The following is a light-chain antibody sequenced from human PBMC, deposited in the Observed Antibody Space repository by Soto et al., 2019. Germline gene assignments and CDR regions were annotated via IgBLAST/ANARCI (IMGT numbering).Light chain of an antibody. CDR2: AAS. J-gene: IGKJ2*01. CDR3: QQSYKTPHT. Sequence: DIQMTQSPSSLSASVGDRVTITCRASQGVSAYLLWYQQRQGTAPKLLIYAASSLVSGVPSRFSGRGSGTTFTLAISSLQPEDFATYYCQQSYKTPHTFGQGTKLETK. CDR1: QGVSAY. V-gene: IGKV1-39*01.